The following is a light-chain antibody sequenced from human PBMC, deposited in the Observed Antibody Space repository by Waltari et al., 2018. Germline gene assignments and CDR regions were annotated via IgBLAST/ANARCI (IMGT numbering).Light chain of an antibody. CDR3: QQSYSTRYT. CDR2: AAS. V-gene: IGKV1-39*01. CDR1: QSISSY. J-gene: IGKJ2*01. Sequence: DIQMTQSPSSLSASVGDRVTITCRASQSISSYLNWYQQKPAKAPKLLIYAASSLQSWVPSRFSGSGSGTDFTLTISSLQPEDFATYYCQQSYSTRYTFGQGTKLEIK.